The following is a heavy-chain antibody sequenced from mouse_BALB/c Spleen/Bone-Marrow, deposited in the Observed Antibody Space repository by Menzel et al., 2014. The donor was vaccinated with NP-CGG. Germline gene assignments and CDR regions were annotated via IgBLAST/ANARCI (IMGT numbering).Heavy chain of an antibody. CDR3: AKDYYGSSYVAY. Sequence: ESGPSLVKPSQTLSLTCSVTGDSITSGYWNWIRKFPGNKLEYMGYISYSGSTYYNPSLKSRISITRDTSKNQYYLQLNSVTTEDTATYYCAKDYYGSSYVAYWGQGTLVTVSA. D-gene: IGHD1-1*01. CDR2: ISYSGST. CDR1: GDSITSGY. J-gene: IGHJ3*01. V-gene: IGHV3-8*02.